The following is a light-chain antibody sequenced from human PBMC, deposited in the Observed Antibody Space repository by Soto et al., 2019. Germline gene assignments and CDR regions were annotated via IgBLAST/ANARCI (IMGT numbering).Light chain of an antibody. V-gene: IGKV1-12*01. Sequence: DIQMTQSPSSVSASIGDRVTITCRASQGINNWLAWYQQTPGKAPNLLNYATSTLQSGVTSRFSGSRPGTEFTLANSSLQPEDFATYYCQQANNFPHTVGGGPKVEIK. CDR1: QGINNW. CDR3: QQANNFPHT. CDR2: ATS. J-gene: IGKJ4*01.